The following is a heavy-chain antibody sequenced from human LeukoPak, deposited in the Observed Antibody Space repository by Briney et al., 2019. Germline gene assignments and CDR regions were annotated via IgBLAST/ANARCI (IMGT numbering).Heavy chain of an antibody. Sequence: GSLRLSCAASGFTLSSYWMHWVRQAPGKGLVWVSRINSDGSSTSYAASVKGRVTISRDNANNTLYLQMNSLRAEDTAVYYCARERGLWLIAARRNWFDPGGQGTLVTVS. J-gene: IGHJ5*02. D-gene: IGHD6-6*01. CDR2: INSDGSST. CDR3: ARERGLWLIAARRNWFDP. CDR1: GFTLSSYW. V-gene: IGHV3-74*01.